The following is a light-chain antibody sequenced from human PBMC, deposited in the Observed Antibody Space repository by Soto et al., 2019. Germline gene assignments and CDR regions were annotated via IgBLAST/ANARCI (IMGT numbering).Light chain of an antibody. V-gene: IGKV1-5*03. CDR2: KAS. CDR3: QEYNTYPLT. CDR1: QSISTW. Sequence: DIQMTQSPSTLSASVGDRVTITCRASQSISTWLAWYQQKPGKGPKLLMYKASSLESGVPSRFSGRGSGTEFTLTISSLQPDDFATYHCQEYNTYPLTFGGGTTVEI. J-gene: IGKJ4*01.